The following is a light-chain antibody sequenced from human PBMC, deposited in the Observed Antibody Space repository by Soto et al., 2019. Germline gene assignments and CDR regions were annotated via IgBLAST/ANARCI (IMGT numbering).Light chain of an antibody. CDR2: DAS. CDR1: QSVSSSY. J-gene: IGKJ5*01. V-gene: IGKV3D-20*01. CDR3: QQYGSSPIT. Sequence: DIVLTQSPATLSLSPGERATLSCGAGQSVSSSYLAWYQQKPGLAPRLLIYDASSRATGIPDRCSGSGSGTDFSLTISRLEPEDFAVYYCQQYGSSPITFGQGTRLEIK.